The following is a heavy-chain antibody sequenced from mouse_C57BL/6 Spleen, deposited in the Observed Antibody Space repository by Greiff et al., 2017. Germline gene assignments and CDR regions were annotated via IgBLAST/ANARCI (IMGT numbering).Heavy chain of an antibody. CDR3: VSRDYYGSSYERYFDV. V-gene: IGHV10-1*01. D-gene: IGHD1-1*01. J-gene: IGHJ1*03. Sequence: EVQRVESGGGLVQPKGSLKLSCAASGFSFNTYAMNWVRQAPGKGLEWVARIRSKSNNYATYYADSVKDRFTISRDDSESMLYLQMNNLKTEDTAMYYCVSRDYYGSSYERYFDVWGTGTTVTVSS. CDR1: GFSFNTYA. CDR2: IRSKSNNYAT.